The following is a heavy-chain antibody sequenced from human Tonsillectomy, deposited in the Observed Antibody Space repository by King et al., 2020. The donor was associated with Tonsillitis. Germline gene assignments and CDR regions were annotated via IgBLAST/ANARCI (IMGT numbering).Heavy chain of an antibody. V-gene: IGHV4-39*01. CDR3: ARPNRVDYDFWSGYYRMNYMDV. CDR2: IYYSGST. J-gene: IGHJ6*03. CDR1: GGSISSSSYY. D-gene: IGHD3-3*01. Sequence: QLQESGPGLVKPSETLSLTCTVSGGSISSSSYYWGWIRQPPGKGLECIGSIYYSGSTYYNPSLTSRVTLSVDTSKNQFSRKLSSVTAADTAVYYCARPNRVDYDFWSGYYRMNYMDVWGKGTTVTVSS.